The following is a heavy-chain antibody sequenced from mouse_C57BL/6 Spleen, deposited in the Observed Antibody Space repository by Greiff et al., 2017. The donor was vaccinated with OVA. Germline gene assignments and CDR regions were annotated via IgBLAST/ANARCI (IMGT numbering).Heavy chain of an antibody. CDR3: ARSSANLYYFDY. J-gene: IGHJ2*01. CDR1: GYTFTDYY. V-gene: IGHV1-26*01. CDR2: INPNNGGT. Sequence: EVQLQQSGPELVKPGASVKISCKASGYTFTDYYMNWVKQSHGKSLEWIGDINPNNGGTSYNQKFKGKATLTVDKSSSTAYMELRSLTSEDSAVYYCARSSANLYYFDYWGQGTTLTVSS. D-gene: IGHD3-3*01.